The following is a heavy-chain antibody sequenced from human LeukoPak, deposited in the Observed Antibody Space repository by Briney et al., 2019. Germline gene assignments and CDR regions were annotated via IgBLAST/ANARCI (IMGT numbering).Heavy chain of an antibody. CDR3: ARGGSRSYTSSTLDY. J-gene: IGHJ4*02. V-gene: IGHV4-59*12. Sequence: SETLSLTCSVSGGSITVYYWNWIRQSPGEGLKWIGCISYSGSTNYNPSLKSRVTISIDTSKNRFSLKVSSVIAADTAMYYCARGGSRSYTSSTLDYWGQGTLVTVSS. CDR1: GGSITVYY. CDR2: ISYSGST. D-gene: IGHD6-6*01.